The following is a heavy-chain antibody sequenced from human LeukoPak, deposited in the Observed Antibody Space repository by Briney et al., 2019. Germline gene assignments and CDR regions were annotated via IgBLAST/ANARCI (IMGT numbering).Heavy chain of an antibody. CDR1: GGTFSSYA. CDR2: IIPIFGTA. CDR3: ASGRITMIVVVMIDAFDI. V-gene: IGHV1-69*06. Sequence: SVKVSCKASGGTFSSYAISWVRQAPGQGLEWMGGIIPIFGTANYAQKFQGRVTITADKSTSTAYMELSSLRSEDTAVYYCASGRITMIVVVMIDAFDIWGQGTTVTVSS. J-gene: IGHJ3*02. D-gene: IGHD3-22*01.